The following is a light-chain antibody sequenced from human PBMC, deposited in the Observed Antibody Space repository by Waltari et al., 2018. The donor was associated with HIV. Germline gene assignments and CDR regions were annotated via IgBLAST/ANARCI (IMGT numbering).Light chain of an antibody. CDR2: DDS. Sequence: SYVLTQPPSVSVAPGQTARITCTTYNIGNKNIPWYQQKPGQAPVLVVYDDSDRPSGIPERLSGSNSGNTATLTISRVEAGDEADYYCQVWDLSRDHVVFGGGTKLTVL. J-gene: IGLJ2*01. CDR1: NIGNKN. CDR3: QVWDLSRDHVV. V-gene: IGLV3-21*02.